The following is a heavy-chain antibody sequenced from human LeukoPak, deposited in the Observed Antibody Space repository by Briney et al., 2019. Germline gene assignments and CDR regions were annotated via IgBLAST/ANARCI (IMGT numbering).Heavy chain of an antibody. D-gene: IGHD3-10*01. Sequence: SETLSFTCAVSGGSISSSNWWSWVRQPPGKGLEWIGEIYHSGSTNYNPSLKSRVTISVDKSKNQFSLKLSSVTAADTAVYYCARAYYYGPRYYFDYWGQGTLVTVSS. CDR1: GGSISSSNW. CDR2: IYHSGST. CDR3: ARAYYYGPRYYFDY. J-gene: IGHJ4*02. V-gene: IGHV4-4*02.